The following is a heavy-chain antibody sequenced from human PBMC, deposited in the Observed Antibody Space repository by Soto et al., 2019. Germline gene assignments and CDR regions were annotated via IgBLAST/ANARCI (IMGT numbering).Heavy chain of an antibody. CDR3: AREVPVEMATIFGGMIDY. V-gene: IGHV4-39*07. J-gene: IGHJ4*02. CDR2: VYYSGNT. Sequence: SETLSLTCTVSGGSISNRIYYWGWIRQPPGKGLEWIGNVYYSGNTFHNPSLESRVTISVDTSKNQFSLKLSSVTAADTALYYCAREVPVEMATIFGGMIDYWGQGTLVTVSS. CDR1: GGSISNRIYY. D-gene: IGHD3-10*02.